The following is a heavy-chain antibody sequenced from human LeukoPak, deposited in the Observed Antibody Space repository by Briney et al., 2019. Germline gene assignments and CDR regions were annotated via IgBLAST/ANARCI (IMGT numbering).Heavy chain of an antibody. Sequence: GGSLRLSCAASGFIFSSYAMSWVRQAPGKGLEWVSAISGSGGSTYYADSVKGRFTISRDNSKNTLYLQMNSLRAEDTAVYYCTKDRGGSWYYFDYWGQGTLVTVSS. V-gene: IGHV3-23*01. CDR1: GFIFSSYA. D-gene: IGHD6-13*01. CDR3: TKDRGGSWYYFDY. J-gene: IGHJ4*02. CDR2: ISGSGGST.